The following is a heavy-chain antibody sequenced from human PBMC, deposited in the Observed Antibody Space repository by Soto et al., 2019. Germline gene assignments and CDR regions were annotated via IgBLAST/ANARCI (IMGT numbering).Heavy chain of an antibody. CDR3: ARDVNGGFCGA. Sequence: VQLVESGGGLVKPGGSLRLSCAASGFTFSSYSMNWVRQAPGKGLEWVSTISSRNNDMYYVDSVKGRFTISRDNARNSVYLQMNSLRADDTAVYYCARDVNGGFCGAWGQGTLVTVSS. CDR1: GFTFSSYS. D-gene: IGHD2-21*01. V-gene: IGHV3-21*01. CDR2: ISSRNNDM. J-gene: IGHJ5*02.